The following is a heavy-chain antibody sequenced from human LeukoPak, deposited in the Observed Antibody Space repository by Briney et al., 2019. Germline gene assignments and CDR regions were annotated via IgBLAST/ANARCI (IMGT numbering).Heavy chain of an antibody. CDR1: GFTFSSYS. J-gene: IGHJ6*03. Sequence: GGSLRLSCAASGFTFSSYSMNWVRQAPGKGLEWVSYISSSSTIYYADSVKGRFTISRDNAKNSLYLQMNSLRAEDTAVYYCARGPAIYYMDVWGKGTTVTVSS. D-gene: IGHD2-2*01. V-gene: IGHV3-48*01. CDR3: ARGPAIYYMDV. CDR2: ISSSSTI.